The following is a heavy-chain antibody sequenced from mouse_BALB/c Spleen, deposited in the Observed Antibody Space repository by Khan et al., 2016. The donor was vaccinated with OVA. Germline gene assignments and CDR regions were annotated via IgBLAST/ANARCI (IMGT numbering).Heavy chain of an antibody. J-gene: IGHJ2*01. CDR3: ASSRSSGYDDCFDY. D-gene: IGHD3-2*02. CDR1: GYTFTDYN. Sequence: VRLQQSGPELVKPGASVKISCKASGYTFTDYNMHWVKQSHGKSLEWIGYIYLYNGGTGYNQKFKSKATLTVDNSSRTAYMELRSLTSEDSAVYYCASSRSSGYDDCFDYWGQGTTLTVSS. V-gene: IGHV1S29*02. CDR2: IYLYNGGT.